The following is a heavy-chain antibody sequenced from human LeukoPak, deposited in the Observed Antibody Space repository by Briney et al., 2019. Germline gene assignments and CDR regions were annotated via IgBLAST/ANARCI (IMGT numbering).Heavy chain of an antibody. CDR3: ARFDWLLNDPRPFPDY. V-gene: IGHV3-48*03. CDR2: ISSSGSTI. Sequence: PGGSLRLSCAASGFTFSSYEMNWVRQAPGKGLEWVSYISSSGSTIYYADSVKGRFTISRDNAKNSLYLQMNSLRAEDTAVYYCARFDWLLNDPRPFPDYWGQGTLVTVSS. D-gene: IGHD3-9*01. CDR1: GFTFSSYE. J-gene: IGHJ4*02.